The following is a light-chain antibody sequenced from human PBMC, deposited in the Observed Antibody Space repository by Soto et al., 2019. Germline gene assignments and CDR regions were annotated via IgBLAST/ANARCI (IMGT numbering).Light chain of an antibody. CDR3: STFTSSNTWV. CDR2: EVS. CDR1: SGDIGNYNR. J-gene: IGLJ3*02. Sequence: QPALTQPPFVSGTPGQSVTISCTGVSGDIGNYNRVSWYQQSPGTAPKPMIFEVSNRPSGVPDRFAGSKSGNTASLTISWRQAEDEADYYCSTFTSSNTWVFGVGTMHTVL. V-gene: IGLV2-18*02.